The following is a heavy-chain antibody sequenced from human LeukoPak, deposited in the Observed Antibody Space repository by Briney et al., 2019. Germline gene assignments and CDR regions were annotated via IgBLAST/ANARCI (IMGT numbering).Heavy chain of an antibody. D-gene: IGHD2-15*01. J-gene: IGHJ3*02. V-gene: IGHV4-61*02. CDR1: GGSISSGSYY. CDR2: IYTSGST. Sequence: SETLSLTCTVSGGSISSGSYYWSWIRQPAGKGLEWIGRIYTSGSTNYNPSLKSRVTISVDTSKNQFSLRLSSVTAADTALYYCARDKYCSGGSCYPKAGDDAFGIWGQGTIVTVSS. CDR3: ARDKYCSGGSCYPKAGDDAFGI.